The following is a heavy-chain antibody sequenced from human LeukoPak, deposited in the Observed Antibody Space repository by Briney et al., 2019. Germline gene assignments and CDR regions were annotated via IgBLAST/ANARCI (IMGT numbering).Heavy chain of an antibody. CDR3: ARAKRAPVLFRSRQQGNAFDI. CDR1: GYSFTSYW. V-gene: IGHV5-51*01. Sequence: GESLKISCKGSGYSFTSYWIGWVRQMPGKGLEWMGIIYPGDSDTRYSPSFQGQVTISADKSISTAYLQWSSLKASDTAMYYCARAKRAPVLFRSRQQGNAFDIWGQGTMVTVSS. J-gene: IGHJ3*02. D-gene: IGHD6-13*01. CDR2: IYPGDSDT.